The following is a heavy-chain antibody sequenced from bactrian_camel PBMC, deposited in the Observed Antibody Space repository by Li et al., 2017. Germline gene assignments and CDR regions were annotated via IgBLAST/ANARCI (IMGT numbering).Heavy chain of an antibody. V-gene: IGHV3S31*01. CDR1: GFNFSHYT. CDR2: INSLGKSP. D-gene: IGHD6*01. CDR3: ATAEDIYGGTIGGY. J-gene: IGHJ4*01. Sequence: VQLVESGGGSVQAGRSLRLSCAASGFNFSHYTMAWVRQVPGKGLEWVATINSLGKSPYYSEAVKGRFTIWRDNAKNTMYLQMNSLITEGTAVYYCATAEDIYGGTIGGYWGQGTQVTVS.